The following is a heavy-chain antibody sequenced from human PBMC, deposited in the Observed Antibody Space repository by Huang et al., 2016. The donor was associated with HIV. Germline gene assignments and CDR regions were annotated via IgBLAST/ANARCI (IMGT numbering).Heavy chain of an antibody. CDR2: SRSKDYSETT. CDR1: GFTFGNYG. V-gene: IGHV3-49*05. Sequence: EVQFVESGGGLVKPGRSLRLSCTASGFTFGNYGMSWFRQAPGKGLDGVGFSRSKDYSETTEYAASVKGRLTISRDDAKSIAYLQMNSLKPEDTAVYYCTRDSVYPNYYDGSGFYFDYWGQGTLVTVSS. D-gene: IGHD3-22*01. J-gene: IGHJ4*02. CDR3: TRDSVYPNYYDGSGFYFDY.